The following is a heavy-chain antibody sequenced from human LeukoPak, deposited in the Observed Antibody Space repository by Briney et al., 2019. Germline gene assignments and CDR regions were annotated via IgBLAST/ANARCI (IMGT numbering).Heavy chain of an antibody. V-gene: IGHV3-74*01. CDR3: ARGGIYYDSSGYYLS. D-gene: IGHD3-22*01. CDR1: GFTFSSYW. CDR2: INSDGSST. J-gene: IGHJ4*02. Sequence: PGGSLRLSCAASGFTFSSYWMHWVRHAPGKGLVWVSRINSDGSSTSYADSVKGRFTISRDNAKNTLYLQMNSLRAEDTAVYYCARGGIYYDSSGYYLSWGQGTLVTVSS.